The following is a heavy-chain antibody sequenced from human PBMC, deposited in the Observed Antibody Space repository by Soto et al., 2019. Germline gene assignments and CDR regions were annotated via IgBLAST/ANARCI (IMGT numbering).Heavy chain of an antibody. CDR3: ARRYCISTSCHYYGMTS. V-gene: IGHV1-69*12. CDR2: IIPIFRTA. CDR1: GGTFSTYT. J-gene: IGHJ6*02. Sequence: QVQLVQSGAEVKKPGSSVKVSCKASGGTFSTYTVSWVRQAPGQGLEWMGGIIPIFRTANYAQKFQGRVTVTADESTSTAYMELSSLRSEDTAVYYCARRYCISTSCHYYGMTSGAKGPRSPSP. D-gene: IGHD2-2*01.